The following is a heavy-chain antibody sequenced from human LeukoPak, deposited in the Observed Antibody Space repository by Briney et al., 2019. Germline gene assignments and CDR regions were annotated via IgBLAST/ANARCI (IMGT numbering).Heavy chain of an antibody. CDR2: ITSGSSST. CDR3: ARAIGSYGDSAY. D-gene: IGHD4-17*01. CDR1: GFNFRSFS. V-gene: IGHV3-48*04. Sequence: GGSLRLSCAASGFNFRSFSMNWVRRAPGKGLEWISYITSGSSSTYYADSVKGRFTISRDNAKNSLYLQMNSLRADDTAVYYCARAIGSYGDSAYWGQGTLVTVSS. J-gene: IGHJ4*02.